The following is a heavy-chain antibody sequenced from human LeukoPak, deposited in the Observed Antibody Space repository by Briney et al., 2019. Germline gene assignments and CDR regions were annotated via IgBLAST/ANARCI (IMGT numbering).Heavy chain of an antibody. J-gene: IGHJ4*02. CDR1: GGSISGSSYY. CDR2: IHYSGST. D-gene: IGHD3-16*01. CDR3: ARHARGGAIVHFDY. Sequence: SETLSLTCTVSGGSISGSSYYWGWIRQPPGKGLEWLGSIHYSGSTYYNPSLKSRVTISVDTSKNQFSLKLSSVTAADTAVYFCARHARGGAIVHFDYWGQGTLVTVSS. V-gene: IGHV4-39*01.